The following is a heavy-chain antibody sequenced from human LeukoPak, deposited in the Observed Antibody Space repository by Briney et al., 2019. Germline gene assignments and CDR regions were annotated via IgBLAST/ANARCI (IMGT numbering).Heavy chain of an antibody. V-gene: IGHV3-30-3*01. CDR1: GFTFSSYA. J-gene: IGHJ2*01. Sequence: PGGSLRLSCAASGFTFSSYAMHWVRQAPGKGLEWVAVISYDGSNKYYADSVKGRFTISRDNSKNTLYLQMNSLRAEDTAVYYCARDSLGHYCSSTSCFSWYFDLWGRGTLVTVSS. CDR2: ISYDGSNK. D-gene: IGHD2-2*01. CDR3: ARDSLGHYCSSTSCFSWYFDL.